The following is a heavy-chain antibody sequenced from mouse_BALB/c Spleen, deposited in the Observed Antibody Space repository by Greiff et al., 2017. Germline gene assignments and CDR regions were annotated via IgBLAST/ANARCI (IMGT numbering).Heavy chain of an antibody. J-gene: IGHJ4*01. D-gene: IGHD2-10*02. V-gene: IGHV1S34*01. CDR2: ISCYNGAT. CDR3: ARGKYGNDYDAMEY. Sequence: LVKTGASVKISCKASGYSFTGYYMHWVKQSHGKSLEWIGYISCYNGATSYNQKFKGKATFTVDTSSSTAYMQFNSLTSEDSAVYYCARGKYGNDYDAMEYWGQGTSVTVSA. CDR1: GYSFTGYY.